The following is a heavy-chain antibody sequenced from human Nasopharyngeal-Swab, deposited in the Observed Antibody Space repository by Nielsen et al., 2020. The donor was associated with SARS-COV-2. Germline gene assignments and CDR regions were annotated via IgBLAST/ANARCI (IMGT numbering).Heavy chain of an antibody. CDR3: AKGPVSQLERRTLNYYYYYGMDV. Sequence: GESLKISCAASGFTFSSYGMHWVRQAPGKGLEWVAVISYDGSNKYYADSAKGRFTISRDNSKNSLYLQMNSLRTEDTALYYCAKGPVSQLERRTLNYYYYYGMDVWGQGTTVTVSS. V-gene: IGHV3-30*18. CDR2: ISYDGSNK. D-gene: IGHD1-1*01. CDR1: GFTFSSYG. J-gene: IGHJ6*02.